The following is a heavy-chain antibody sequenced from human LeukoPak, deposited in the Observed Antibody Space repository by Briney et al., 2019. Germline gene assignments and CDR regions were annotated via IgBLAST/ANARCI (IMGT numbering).Heavy chain of an antibody. J-gene: IGHJ4*02. CDR3: ATYRQVLLPFES. D-gene: IGHD2-8*02. CDR2: IQTDGSST. CDR1: GFTFSSYW. V-gene: IGHV3-74*01. Sequence: PGGSLRLSCAASGFTFSSYWMHWVRQAPGKGLVWVSRIQTDGSSTNYADSVRGRFTISRDNPKSTLSLQMNSLRAEDTAIYYCATYRQVLLPFESWGQGTLVTVSS.